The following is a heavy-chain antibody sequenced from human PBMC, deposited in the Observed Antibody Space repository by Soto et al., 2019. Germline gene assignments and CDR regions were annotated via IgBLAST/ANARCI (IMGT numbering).Heavy chain of an antibody. J-gene: IGHJ3*02. CDR3: ARDWQLEPRDAFDI. Sequence: ASVKVSCKASGYTFTSYGISWVRQALGQGLEWMGWISAYNGNTNYAQKLQGRVTMTTDTSTSTAYMELRSLRSDDTAVYYCARDWQLEPRDAFDIWGQGTMVTVSS. CDR2: ISAYNGNT. D-gene: IGHD1-1*01. CDR1: GYTFTSYG. V-gene: IGHV1-18*01.